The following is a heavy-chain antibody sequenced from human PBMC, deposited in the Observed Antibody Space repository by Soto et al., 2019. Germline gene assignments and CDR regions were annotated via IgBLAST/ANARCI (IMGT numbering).Heavy chain of an antibody. D-gene: IGHD3-3*01. Sequence: SETLSLTCTVSGGSISSGGYYWSWIRQHPGKGLEWIGYIYYSGSTYYNPSLKSRVTISVDTSKNQFSLKLSSVTAADTAVYYCARVITIFGVVTPEGFDPWGQGTLVTVSS. CDR2: IYYSGST. CDR3: ARVITIFGVVTPEGFDP. CDR1: GGSISSGGYY. J-gene: IGHJ5*02. V-gene: IGHV4-31*03.